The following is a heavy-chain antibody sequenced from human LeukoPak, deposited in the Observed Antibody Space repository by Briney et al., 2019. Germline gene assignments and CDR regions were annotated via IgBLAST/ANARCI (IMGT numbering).Heavy chain of an antibody. CDR2: INHSGST. CDR1: GGSFSGYY. Sequence: PSETLSLTCAVYGGSFSGYYWSWIRQPPGKGLEWIGEINHSGSTNYNPSLKSRVTISVDTSKNQFSLKLSSVTAADTAVYYCARGPPAYCGGDCSLDYWGQGTLVTVSS. D-gene: IGHD2-21*02. J-gene: IGHJ4*02. V-gene: IGHV4-34*01. CDR3: ARGPPAYCGGDCSLDY.